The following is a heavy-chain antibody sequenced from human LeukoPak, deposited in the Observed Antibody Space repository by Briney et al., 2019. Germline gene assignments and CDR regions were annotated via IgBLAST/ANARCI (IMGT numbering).Heavy chain of an antibody. D-gene: IGHD3-22*01. Sequence: ASVKVSCKASGYTFTSYGISWVRQAPGQGLEWMGWISAYNGNTNYAQKLQGRVTMTTDTSTSTAYMELRNLRSDDTAVYYCATTRPYYDSSGGWFDPWGQGTLVTVPS. J-gene: IGHJ5*02. CDR2: ISAYNGNT. V-gene: IGHV1-18*01. CDR1: GYTFTSYG. CDR3: ATTRPYYDSSGGWFDP.